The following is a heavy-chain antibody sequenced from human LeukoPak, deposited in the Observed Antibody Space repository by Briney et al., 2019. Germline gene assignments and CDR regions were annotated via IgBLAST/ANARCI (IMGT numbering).Heavy chain of an antibody. CDR3: AKVIIRSVRFDY. CDR2: ISNNGGYT. CDR1: GFTFSSSA. Sequence: GGSLRLSCAASGFTFSSSAMSWVRQAPGKGLEWVSAISNNGGYTYYADSVQGRFTISRDNSKSTLCLQMNSLRAEDTAVYYCAKVIIRSVRFDYWGQGTLVTVSS. V-gene: IGHV3-23*01. J-gene: IGHJ4*02.